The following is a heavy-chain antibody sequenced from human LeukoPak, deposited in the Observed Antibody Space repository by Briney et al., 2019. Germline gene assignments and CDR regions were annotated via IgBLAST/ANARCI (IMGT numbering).Heavy chain of an antibody. CDR2: IYHSGST. CDR1: GGSISSSNW. J-gene: IGHJ4*02. CDR3: AGSVAAAGYFDY. Sequence: SETLSLTCAVSGGSISSSNWWSWVRQPPGKGLEWIGEIYHSGSTNYNPSLKSRVTISVDKSKNQFSLKLSSVTAADTAVYYCAGSVAAAGYFDYWGQGTLVTVSS. D-gene: IGHD6-13*01. V-gene: IGHV4-4*02.